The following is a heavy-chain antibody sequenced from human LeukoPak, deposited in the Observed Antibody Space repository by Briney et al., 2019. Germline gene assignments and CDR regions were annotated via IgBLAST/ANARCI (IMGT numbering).Heavy chain of an antibody. Sequence: PSETLSLTCTVSGGSISSYYWSWIRQRPGKGLEWIGYTHYSGTNYDPSLKSRVTISADTSKNQFSLKLSSVTAADTAVYYCARGISYYDSSGIDYWGQGTLVTVSS. CDR3: ARGISYYDSSGIDY. V-gene: IGHV4-59*01. CDR1: GGSISSYY. CDR2: THYSGT. D-gene: IGHD3-22*01. J-gene: IGHJ4*02.